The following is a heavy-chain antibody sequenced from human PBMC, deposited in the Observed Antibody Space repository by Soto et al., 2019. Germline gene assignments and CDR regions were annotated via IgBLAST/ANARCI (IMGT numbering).Heavy chain of an antibody. CDR3: AKDDFTDRGDDYFDY. V-gene: IGHV3-23*01. CDR2: IGASGDIT. J-gene: IGHJ4*02. D-gene: IGHD2-21*02. Sequence: GGSRRLSCAASGFTFKLYAMSWVRQAPGKGLEWVAGIGASGDITWYADSVKGRLSISRDNSKNTLYLQLNSLRFEDTAVYYCAKDDFTDRGDDYFDYWGPGTLVTVPQ. CDR1: GFTFKLYA.